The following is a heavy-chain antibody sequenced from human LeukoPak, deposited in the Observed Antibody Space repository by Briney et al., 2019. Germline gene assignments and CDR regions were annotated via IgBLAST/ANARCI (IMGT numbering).Heavy chain of an antibody. V-gene: IGHV3-66*01. J-gene: IGHJ6*02. CDR3: ARDGSGTYYNYYYGMDV. CDR2: IYSGGNT. Sequence: PGGSLRLSCAASGFTVTSNYMNWVRQAPGEGLEWVSVIYSGGNTYYADSVKGRFTIFRDNSKNTLYLQMNSLRAEDAAVYYCARDGSGTYYNYYYGMDVWGQGTTVTVSS. D-gene: IGHD3-10*01. CDR1: GFTVTSNY.